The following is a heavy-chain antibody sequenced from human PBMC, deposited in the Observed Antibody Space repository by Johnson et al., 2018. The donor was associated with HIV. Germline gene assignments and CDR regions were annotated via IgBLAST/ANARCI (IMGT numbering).Heavy chain of an antibody. D-gene: IGHD6-19*01. CDR3: ARDIIAVAGYDAFDI. J-gene: IGHJ3*02. CDR1: RFTFSSYG. V-gene: IGHV3-30*02. CDR2: IRYDGSEK. Sequence: VQLVESGGGVVQPGGSLRLSCAASRFTFSSYGMHWVRQAPGKGLEWVTFIRYDGSEKYFADSVKGRFTISRDNSKNTLYLQMNSLRAEDTAVYYCARDIIAVAGYDAFDIWGQGTMVTVSS.